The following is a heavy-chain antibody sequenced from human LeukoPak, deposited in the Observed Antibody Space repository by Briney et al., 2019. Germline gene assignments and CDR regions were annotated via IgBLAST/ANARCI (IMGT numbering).Heavy chain of an antibody. J-gene: IGHJ5*02. CDR3: ARGLYSGSYYDWFDP. Sequence: ASVKVSCKASGYTFTGYYMHWVRQAPGQGLEWMGWINPNSGGTNYAQKFQGRVTMTRDTSISTAYMELSRLRSDDTAVYYCARGLYSGSYYDWFDPWGRGTLVTVPS. CDR2: INPNSGGT. D-gene: IGHD1-26*01. V-gene: IGHV1-2*02. CDR1: GYTFTGYY.